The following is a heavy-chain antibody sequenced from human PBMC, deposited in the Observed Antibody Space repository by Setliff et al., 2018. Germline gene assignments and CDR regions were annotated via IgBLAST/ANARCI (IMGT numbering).Heavy chain of an antibody. J-gene: IGHJ3*02. CDR3: ARVGPLTDDAFDI. CDR2: IYPADSDT. CDR1: GYTFTNYW. V-gene: IGHV5-51*01. D-gene: IGHD1-26*01. Sequence: GESLKISCKGSGYTFTNYWIAWVRQMPGKGLEYMGIIYPADSDTTYSPSFQGQVTISADKSINTAYLRWSSLKASDTAIYYCARVGPLTDDAFDIWGQGIMVTVSS.